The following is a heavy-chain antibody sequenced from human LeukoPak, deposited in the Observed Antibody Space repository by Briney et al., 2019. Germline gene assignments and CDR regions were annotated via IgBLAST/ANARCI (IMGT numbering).Heavy chain of an antibody. V-gene: IGHV4-39*02. D-gene: IGHD6-19*01. J-gene: IGHJ4*02. Sequence: SETLSLTCTVSGGSISSSGDFWGWIRQPPGKEPEYIASIHHSGRTYYNLSLKSRVTMSVDTSKNQFSLKLSSVTATDTAVYYCARAVAGIFDYWGQGTLVTVSS. CDR3: ARAVAGIFDY. CDR2: IHHSGRT. CDR1: GGSISSSGDF.